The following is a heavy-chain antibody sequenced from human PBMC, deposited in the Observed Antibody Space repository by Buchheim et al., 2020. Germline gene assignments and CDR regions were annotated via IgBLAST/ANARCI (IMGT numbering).Heavy chain of an antibody. D-gene: IGHD3-22*01. CDR2: INPSGGST. J-gene: IGHJ4*02. CDR3: ARDRPSDYYDSSGYYPDY. CDR1: GYTFTSYY. Sequence: QVQLVQSGAEVKKPGASVKASCKASGYTFTSYYMHWVRQAPGQGLEWMGIINPSGGSTSYAQKFQGRVTMTRDTSTSTVYMELSSLRSEDTAVYYCARDRPSDYYDSSGYYPDYWGQGTL. V-gene: IGHV1-46*01.